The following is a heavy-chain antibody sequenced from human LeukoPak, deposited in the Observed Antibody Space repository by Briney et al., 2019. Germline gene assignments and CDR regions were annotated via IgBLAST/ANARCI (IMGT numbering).Heavy chain of an antibody. D-gene: IGHD3-22*01. CDR3: ARHVLNYYDSSGYYYPDAFDI. Sequence: SETLSLTCTVSGGSISSYYWSWTRQPAGKGLEWIGRIYTSGSTNYNPSLKSRVTMSVDTSKNQFSLKLSSVTAADTAVYYCARHVLNYYDSSGYYYPDAFDIWGQGTMVTISS. CDR2: IYTSGST. J-gene: IGHJ3*02. CDR1: GGSISSYY. V-gene: IGHV4-4*07.